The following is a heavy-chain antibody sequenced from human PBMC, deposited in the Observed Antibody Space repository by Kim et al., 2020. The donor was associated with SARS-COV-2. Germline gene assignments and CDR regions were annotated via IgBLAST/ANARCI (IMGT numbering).Heavy chain of an antibody. D-gene: IGHD3-22*01. Sequence: GGSLRLSCAASGFMFSDYWMSWVRQAPGKGLEWVATIKRDGSEKYYVDSVKGRFTISRDNTERSVFLQMNSLRAEDTAVYYCVRDVPYYYDKKSDFGLDVWGQGTTVIVSS. CDR1: GFMFSDYW. V-gene: IGHV3-7*03. CDR3: VRDVPYYYDKKSDFGLDV. J-gene: IGHJ6*02. CDR2: IKRDGSEK.